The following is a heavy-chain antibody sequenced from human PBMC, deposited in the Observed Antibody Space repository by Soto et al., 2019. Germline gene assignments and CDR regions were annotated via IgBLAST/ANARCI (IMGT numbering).Heavy chain of an antibody. D-gene: IGHD3-22*01. J-gene: IGHJ4*02. Sequence: GGSLRLSCEASGFNFNNYGMHWVRQAPGKGLEWVAVIWYDGSDKYYADSVKGRFTISKDNSKNTVYLQMNSLRAEDTAVYYCARDLGIYYDSRYLDYWGQGTLVTVSS. CDR2: IWYDGSDK. CDR1: GFNFNNYG. V-gene: IGHV3-33*01. CDR3: ARDLGIYYDSRYLDY.